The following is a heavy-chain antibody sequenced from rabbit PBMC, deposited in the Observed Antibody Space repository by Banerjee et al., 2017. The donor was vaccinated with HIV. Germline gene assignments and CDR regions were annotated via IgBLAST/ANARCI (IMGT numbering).Heavy chain of an antibody. V-gene: IGHV1S45*01. CDR1: GIDFSSYYY. J-gene: IGHJ4*01. CDR2: IYTGSIANT. D-gene: IGHD8-1*01. CDR3: ARDAGNSDYWDL. Sequence: QEQLEESGGDLVKPEGSLTLTCKASGIDFSSYYYMCWFRQAPGKGPEWIGCIYTGSIANTYYANWAKGRFTISKTSSTTVTLQMTSLTAADTATYFCARDAGNSDYWDLWGQGTLVTVS.